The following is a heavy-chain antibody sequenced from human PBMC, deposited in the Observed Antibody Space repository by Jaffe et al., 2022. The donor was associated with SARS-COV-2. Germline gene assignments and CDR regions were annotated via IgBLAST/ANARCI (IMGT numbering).Heavy chain of an antibody. J-gene: IGHJ4*02. CDR1: GYTFTNYD. V-gene: IGHV1-8*01. CDR2: MNPNSGNT. CDR3: ARGLRRITISSGAPLYYFDY. D-gene: IGHD3-3*01. Sequence: QVQLVQSGAEVKKPGASVKVSCKASGYTFTNYDINWVRQATGQGLEWMGWMNPNSGNTGYAQKFQGRVTMTRNTSISTAYMELSSLRSEDTAVYYCARGLRRITISSGAPLYYFDYWGQGTLVTVSS.